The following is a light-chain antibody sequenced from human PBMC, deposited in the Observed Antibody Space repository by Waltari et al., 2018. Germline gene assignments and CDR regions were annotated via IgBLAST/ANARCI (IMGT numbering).Light chain of an antibody. Sequence: DMVLPHSPRTWPLSQGDRPTLPCRASERVCRALAWYQQKPGQAPRPLIYGASSMVSGIADRCSGSGSGTDFSLTISRLEPEDFAVYYCQHYVRLPVTFGQGTKVDIK. CDR1: ERVCRA. CDR2: GAS. J-gene: IGKJ1*01. V-gene: IGKV3-20*01. CDR3: QHYVRLPVT.